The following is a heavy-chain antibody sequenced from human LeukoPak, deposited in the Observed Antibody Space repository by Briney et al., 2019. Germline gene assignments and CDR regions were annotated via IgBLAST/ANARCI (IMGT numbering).Heavy chain of an antibody. CDR3: ARSDSSAYYFDY. V-gene: IGHV4-31*03. J-gene: IGHJ4*02. CDR2: TYDSGAT. D-gene: IGHD3-22*01. Sequence: PSQTLSLTCTVSGGSISSGGYYWSWIRQHPGKGREWIGYTYDSGATSYNPSLKSRLTISVDTSRNQFSLRLSSVTAADSAVYYCARSDSSAYYFDYWGQGTLVTVSS. CDR1: GGSISSGGYY.